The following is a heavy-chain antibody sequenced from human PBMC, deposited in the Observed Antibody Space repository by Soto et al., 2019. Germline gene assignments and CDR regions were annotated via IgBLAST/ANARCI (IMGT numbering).Heavy chain of an antibody. CDR3: AKGDDYGGKKRYYYYGMDV. CDR1: GFTFSSYG. V-gene: IGHV3-30*18. D-gene: IGHD4-17*01. CDR2: ISYDGSNK. Sequence: QVQLVESGGGVVQPGRSLRLSCAASGFTFSSYGMHWVRQAPGKGLEWVAVISYDGSNKYYADSVKGRFTISRDNSKNTLYLQMNSLRAGDTAVYYCAKGDDYGGKKRYYYYGMDVWGQGTTVTVSS. J-gene: IGHJ6*02.